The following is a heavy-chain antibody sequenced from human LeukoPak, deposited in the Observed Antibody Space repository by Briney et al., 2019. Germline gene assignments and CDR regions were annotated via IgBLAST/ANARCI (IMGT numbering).Heavy chain of an antibody. D-gene: IGHD3-10*01. CDR1: GFTFSYNW. CDR2: ISSDGRTT. Sequence: GGSLRLSCAASGFTFSYNWMHWVRQAPGKGLVWVSRISSDGRTTHYADSVKGRFTISRDSAKNTLFLQMNDLRAEDTAVYYCLGYYAGSPNWGQGTLVTVSS. J-gene: IGHJ4*02. V-gene: IGHV3-74*01. CDR3: LGYYAGSPN.